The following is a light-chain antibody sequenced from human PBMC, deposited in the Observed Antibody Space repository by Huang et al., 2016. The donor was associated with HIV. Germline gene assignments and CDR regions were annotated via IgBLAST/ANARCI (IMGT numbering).Light chain of an antibody. Sequence: QLTQSPSSLSAFVGDRVTITCRASQGISSYLAWYQQKPGKAPKLLIYAASTLQSRVPSRFSGGGSGTDFTLTISSLQPEDSATYYCQQLDGYPLTFGPGTKVHI. V-gene: IGKV1-9*01. CDR2: AAS. CDR3: QQLDGYPLT. CDR1: QGISSY. J-gene: IGKJ3*01.